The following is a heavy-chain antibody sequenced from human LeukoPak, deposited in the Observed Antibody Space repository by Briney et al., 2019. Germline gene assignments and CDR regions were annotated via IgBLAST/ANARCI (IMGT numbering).Heavy chain of an antibody. V-gene: IGHV4-4*07. CDR1: GGSIGDDY. J-gene: IGHJ4*02. Sequence: PSETLSLTCTVSGGSIGDDYFTWIRQPAGKGLEWIGRIHSSGTTNYNPSLMSRVTLSIDTSKKQISLRLTSMTAADTAMYYCASAVAGPNYFDYWGQGTLVTVSS. CDR3: ASAVAGPNYFDY. CDR2: IHSSGTT. D-gene: IGHD6-19*01.